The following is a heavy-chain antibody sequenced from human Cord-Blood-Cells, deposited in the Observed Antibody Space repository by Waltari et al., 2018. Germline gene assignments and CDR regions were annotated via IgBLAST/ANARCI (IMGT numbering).Heavy chain of an antibody. CDR3: ARAGGLGAFDI. J-gene: IGHJ3*02. V-gene: IGHV3-30*03. CDR2: ISYDGSNK. CDR1: GFTFGSTS. Sequence: VQLVASGGAWVQPGMSQILSFAASGFTFGSTSTPWVRQAPRKGLEWVAVISYDGSNKYYADSVKGRFTISRDNSKNTLYLQMNSLRAEDTAVYYCARAGGLGAFDIWGQGTMVTVSS. D-gene: IGHD3-16*01.